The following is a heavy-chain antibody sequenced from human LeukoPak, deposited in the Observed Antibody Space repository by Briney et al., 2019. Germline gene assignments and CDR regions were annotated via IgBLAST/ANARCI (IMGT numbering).Heavy chain of an antibody. CDR3: ARGLTVSIGNDFPYYYYYMDV. D-gene: IGHD3-3*01. CDR1: GYSFNEYY. V-gene: IGHV1-2*02. Sequence: ASVKVSCKASGYSFNEYYIHWVRQAPGQGLEWTGWIRDDNDGTNYAQKFRGRVTMTRDTSTTTVYLELSRLRPDDTAVYYCARGLTVSIGNDFPYYYYYMDVWGKGTTVTVS. J-gene: IGHJ6*03. CDR2: IRDDNDGT.